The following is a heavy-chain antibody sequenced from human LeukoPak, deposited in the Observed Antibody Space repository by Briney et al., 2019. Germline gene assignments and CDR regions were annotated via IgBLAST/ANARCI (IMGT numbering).Heavy chain of an antibody. D-gene: IGHD2-2*01. V-gene: IGHV4-30-2*01. CDR3: ARGGDCSSTSCYHADNWFDP. J-gene: IGHJ5*02. CDR1: GGSISSGGYS. CDR2: IYHSGST. Sequence: SETLSLTCAVSGGSISSGGYSWSWIRQPPGKGLEWIGYIYHSGSTYYNPSLKSRVTISVDRSKNQFSLKLSSVTAADTAVYYCARGGDCSSTSCYHADNWFDPRGQGTLVTVSS.